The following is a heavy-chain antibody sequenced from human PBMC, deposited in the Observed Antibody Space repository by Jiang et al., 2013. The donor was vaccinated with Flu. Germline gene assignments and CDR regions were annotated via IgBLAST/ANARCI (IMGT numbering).Heavy chain of an antibody. V-gene: IGHV4-4*02. CDR3: ARALDSSSSGAHGY. CDR2: SIISGST. Sequence: GLVKPSGTLSLTLRWSLVAPSAVVTGGVGSASPQGRGWSGLGKSIISGSTNYNPSLKSRVTISVDKSKNQFSLKLSSVTAADTAVYYCARALDSSSSGAHGYWGQGTLVTVSS. J-gene: IGHJ4*02. D-gene: IGHD6-6*01. CDR1: VAPSAVVTG.